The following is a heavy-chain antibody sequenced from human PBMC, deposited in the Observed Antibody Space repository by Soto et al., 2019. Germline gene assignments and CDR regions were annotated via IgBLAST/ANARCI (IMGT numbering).Heavy chain of an antibody. V-gene: IGHV3-74*01. J-gene: IGHJ3*01. Sequence: GGSLRLSCAASGFTFSSYWMRWVRQTPGKGLVWVSRIDPYGSATKYADSVEGRFIISRDNAENTLYLQMDFLAAEDTAVYYCARVLKSSGWDNDVFDLWGQGTMVTVS. CDR2: IDPYGSAT. CDR1: GFTFSSYW. CDR3: ARVLKSSGWDNDVFDL. D-gene: IGHD6-19*01.